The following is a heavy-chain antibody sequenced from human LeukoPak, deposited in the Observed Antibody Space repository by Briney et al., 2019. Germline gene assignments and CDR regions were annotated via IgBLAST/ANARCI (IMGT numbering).Heavy chain of an antibody. D-gene: IGHD3-22*01. CDR3: ASDYYDRSQY. J-gene: IGHJ4*02. CDR1: GFTFSSYE. Sequence: PGGSLRLSCAASGFTFSSYEMNRVRQAPGKGLEWVSYISSTGSTIYYADSVKGRFTISRDNAKNSLYLQMNSLRAEDTAVYYCASDYYDRSQYWGQGTLVTVFS. V-gene: IGHV3-48*03. CDR2: ISSTGSTI.